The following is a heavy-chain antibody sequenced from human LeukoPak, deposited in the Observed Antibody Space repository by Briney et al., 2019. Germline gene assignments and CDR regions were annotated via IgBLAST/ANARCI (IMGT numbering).Heavy chain of an antibody. D-gene: IGHD3-3*01. J-gene: IGHJ6*03. CDR2: INHSGST. CDR3: ARIRVLRFLEWLDYYYYMDV. CDR1: GGSISGYY. Sequence: SETLSLTCTVSGGSISGYYWSWIRQPPGKGLEWIGEINHSGSTNYNPSLKSRVTISVDTSKNQFSLKLSSVTAADTAVYYCARIRVLRFLEWLDYYYYMDVWGKGTTVTVSS. V-gene: IGHV4-34*01.